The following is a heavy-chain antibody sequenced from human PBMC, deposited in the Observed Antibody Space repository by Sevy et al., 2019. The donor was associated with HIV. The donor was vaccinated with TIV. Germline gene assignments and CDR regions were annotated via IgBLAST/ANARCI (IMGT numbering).Heavy chain of an antibody. V-gene: IGHV1-2*06. CDR1: GYTFTGYY. CDR2: INPNSGGT. CDR3: AREGGAGIFGVVEGYYGMDV. Sequence: ATVKVSCKASGYTFTGYYMHWVRQAPGQGLEWMGRINPNSGGTNYPQKFQGRVTMTRDTSISTAYLELSRLTSDDTAGYYCAREGGAGIFGVVEGYYGMDVWGQGTTVTVSS. J-gene: IGHJ6*02. D-gene: IGHD3-3*01.